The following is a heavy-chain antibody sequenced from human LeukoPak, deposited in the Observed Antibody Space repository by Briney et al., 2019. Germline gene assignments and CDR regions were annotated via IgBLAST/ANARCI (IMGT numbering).Heavy chain of an antibody. CDR3: ARGGYGHNMDV. J-gene: IGHJ6*03. CDR1: GFMFSNYY. D-gene: IGHD3-10*01. Sequence: GGSLRLSCVGSGFMFSNYYMYWVRQAPGKGLAWVSRIKNAGIDTIYADSVKGRFTVSRDNAKNTVYLQMSSLRAEDTAVYYCARGGYGHNMDVWGEGTTVTVS. V-gene: IGHV3-74*01. CDR2: IKNAGIDT.